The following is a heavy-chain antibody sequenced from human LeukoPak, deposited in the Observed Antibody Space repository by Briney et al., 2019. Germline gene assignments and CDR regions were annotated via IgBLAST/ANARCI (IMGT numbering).Heavy chain of an antibody. J-gene: IGHJ6*03. Sequence: ASVTVSCKASGGTFSSYAISWVRQAPGQGLEWMGGIIPIFSTANYAQKFQGRVTITTDESTSTAYMELSSLRSEDTAVYYCAGNIVVQSGYYYYYMDVWGKGTTITVSS. D-gene: IGHD2-2*01. CDR1: GGTFSSYA. V-gene: IGHV1-69*05. CDR3: AGNIVVQSGYYYYYMDV. CDR2: IIPIFSTA.